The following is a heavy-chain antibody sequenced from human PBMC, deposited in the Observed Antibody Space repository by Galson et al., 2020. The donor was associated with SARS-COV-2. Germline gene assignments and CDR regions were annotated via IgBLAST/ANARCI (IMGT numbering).Heavy chain of an antibody. D-gene: IGHD6-19*01. CDR2: IDPSDSYT. CDR3: ARGPDYSSGWFGGGIRGRRIDY. J-gene: IGHJ4*02. CDR1: GYIFTNYW. V-gene: IGHV5-10-1*01. Sequence: GESLKISCKGSGYIFTNYWITWVRQMPGKGLEWMGRIDPSDSYTNYSPSFQGHVTISVDKSISTVYLEWSSLKASDTAMYYCARGPDYSSGWFGGGIRGRRIDYWGQGTLVTVSS.